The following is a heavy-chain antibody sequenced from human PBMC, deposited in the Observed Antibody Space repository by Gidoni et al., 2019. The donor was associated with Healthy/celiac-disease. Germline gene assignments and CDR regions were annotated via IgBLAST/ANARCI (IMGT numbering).Heavy chain of an antibody. Sequence: EVQLVESGGGLVQPGGSLRLSCAASGFTFSSYWMNWVRQAPGKGLEGVANIKQDGSEKYYVDSVKGRFTISRDNAKNSLYLQMNSLRAEDTAVYYCARDNQGVAGSYYFDYWGQGTLVTVSS. CDR2: IKQDGSEK. D-gene: IGHD6-19*01. V-gene: IGHV3-7*03. CDR3: ARDNQGVAGSYYFDY. J-gene: IGHJ4*02. CDR1: GFTFSSYW.